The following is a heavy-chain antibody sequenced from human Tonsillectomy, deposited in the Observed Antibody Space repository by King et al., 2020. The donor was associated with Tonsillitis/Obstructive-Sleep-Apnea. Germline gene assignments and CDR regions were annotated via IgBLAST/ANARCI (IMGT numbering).Heavy chain of an antibody. J-gene: IGHJ5*02. CDR1: GDSVSSNSAA. D-gene: IGHD2-15*01. V-gene: IGHV6-1*01. Sequence: VQLQQSGPGLVKPSQTLSLTCAISGDSVSSNSAAWNWIRQSPSRGLEWLGRTYYRSKWYNDYAVSVKSRITINPDTSKNQFSLQLNSVTPEDTAVYYCARAEGYCSGGSCYSVWFDPWGQGTLVTVSS. CDR2: TYYRSKWYN. CDR3: ARAEGYCSGGSCYSVWFDP.